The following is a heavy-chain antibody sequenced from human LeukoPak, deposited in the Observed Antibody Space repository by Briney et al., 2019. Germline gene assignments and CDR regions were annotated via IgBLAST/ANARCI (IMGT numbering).Heavy chain of an antibody. Sequence: ASVKVSCKASGYTFTGYYMHWVRQAPGQGLEWMGWINPNSGGTNYAQKFQGRVTMTRDTSISTAYMELSRLRSDDTAVYYCATYSGSYYFPGYFDYWGQGTLVTVSS. D-gene: IGHD1-26*01. CDR3: ATYSGSYYFPGYFDY. CDR2: INPNSGGT. CDR1: GYTFTGYY. J-gene: IGHJ4*02. V-gene: IGHV1-2*02.